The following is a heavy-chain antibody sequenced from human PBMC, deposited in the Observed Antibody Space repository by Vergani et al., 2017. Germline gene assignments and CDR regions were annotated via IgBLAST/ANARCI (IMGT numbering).Heavy chain of an antibody. CDR1: GGSFSGYY. D-gene: IGHD4-17*01. CDR2: IYYSGST. Sequence: QVQLQQWGAGLLKPSETLSLTCAVYGGSFSGYYWSWIRQPPGKGLEWIGYIYYSGSTNYNPSLKSRVTISVDTSKNQFSLKLSSVTAADTAVYYCARASTVTTTAFDYWGQGTLVTVSS. V-gene: IGHV4-34*11. J-gene: IGHJ4*02. CDR3: ARASTVTTTAFDY.